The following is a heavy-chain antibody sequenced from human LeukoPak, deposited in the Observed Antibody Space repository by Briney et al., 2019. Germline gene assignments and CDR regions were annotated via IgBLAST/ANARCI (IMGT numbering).Heavy chain of an antibody. J-gene: IGHJ4*02. CDR3: AKPKYSSGWYGDFDC. CDR2: IRGTSPSK. CDR1: GFTFSSYA. D-gene: IGHD6-19*01. V-gene: IGHV3-23*01. Sequence: GALRLSCAASGFTFSSYAINWVREPPGRGLEWVSAIRGTSPSKYFADSVKGRFTISRDNTKNTVYLQMNSLRAEDTAIYYCAKPKYSSGWYGDFDCWGQGTLVTVSS.